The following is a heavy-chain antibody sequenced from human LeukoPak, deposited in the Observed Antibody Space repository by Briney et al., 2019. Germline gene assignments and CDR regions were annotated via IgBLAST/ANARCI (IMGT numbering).Heavy chain of an antibody. Sequence: PGGSLRLSCAASGFTFSSYGMHWVRQAPGKGLEWVAVISYDGSNKYYADSVKGRFTISRDNSKNTLYLQMNSLRAEDTAVYYCAKENYYGSGSYYKSPGYFDYWGQGTLVTVSS. CDR1: GFTFSSYG. CDR3: AKENYYGSGSYYKSPGYFDY. V-gene: IGHV3-30*18. CDR2: ISYDGSNK. D-gene: IGHD3-10*01. J-gene: IGHJ4*02.